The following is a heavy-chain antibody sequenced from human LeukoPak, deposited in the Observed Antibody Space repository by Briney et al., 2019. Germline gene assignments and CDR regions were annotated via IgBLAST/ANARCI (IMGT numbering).Heavy chain of an antibody. CDR1: GYTFTSYG. V-gene: IGHV1-18*01. CDR2: ISGYNGNT. CDR3: ARAGSAAGTVKDY. D-gene: IGHD6-13*01. Sequence: ASVKVSCKASGYTFTSYGISWVRQAPGQGLEWMGWISGYNGNTNYAQKLQGRVTMTTDTPTSTAYMELRSLSPDDTAVYYCARAGSAAGTVKDYWGQGTLVTVSS. J-gene: IGHJ4*02.